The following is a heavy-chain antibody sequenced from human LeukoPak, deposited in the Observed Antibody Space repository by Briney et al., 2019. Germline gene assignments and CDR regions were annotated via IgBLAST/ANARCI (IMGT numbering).Heavy chain of an antibody. J-gene: IGHJ5*02. CDR1: GDSISDFS. Sequence: SETLSLTCTVSGDSISDFSWTWIRQTPGKGLEWIGFISSSGTSHYSPSLESRVTFSLDTSKSQFSLSLKSVTAADTAVYYCARVFRGAVTSNWFDPWGQGILVAVSS. V-gene: IGHV4-59*01. D-gene: IGHD3-3*01. CDR2: ISSSGTS. CDR3: ARVFRGAVTSNWFDP.